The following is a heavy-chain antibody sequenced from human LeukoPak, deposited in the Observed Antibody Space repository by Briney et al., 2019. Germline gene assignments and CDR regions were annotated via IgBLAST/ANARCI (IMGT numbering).Heavy chain of an antibody. D-gene: IGHD2-8*01. J-gene: IGHJ5*02. CDR2: IYHSGET. CDR3: AETNTQDWFDP. Sequence: PSETLSLTCRVSGGSISSTSYYWGWIRQPPGKGLEWIASIYHSGETFYNPSLESRVAISVGTSNNEVFLDLYSVTAADTAMYYCAETNTQDWFDPCGRGTLVTVSS. V-gene: IGHV4-39*07. CDR1: GGSISSTSYY.